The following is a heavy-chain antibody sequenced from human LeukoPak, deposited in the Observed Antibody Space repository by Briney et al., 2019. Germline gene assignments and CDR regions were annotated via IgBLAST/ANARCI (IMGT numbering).Heavy chain of an antibody. CDR2: IIPIFGTA. CDR1: GGTFSSYA. Sequence: ASVKVSCKASGGTFSSYAISWVRQAPGQGLEWMGGIIPIFGTANYAQKFQGRVTITADESTSTAYMELSSLRSEDTAVYYCAKAAEQWLVPSNFDYWGQGTLVTVSS. D-gene: IGHD6-19*01. V-gene: IGHV1-69*13. J-gene: IGHJ4*02. CDR3: AKAAEQWLVPSNFDY.